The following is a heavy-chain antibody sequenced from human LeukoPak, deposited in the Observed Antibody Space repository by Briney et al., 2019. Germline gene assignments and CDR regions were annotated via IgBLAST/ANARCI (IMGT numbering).Heavy chain of an antibody. CDR3: ARHRRLSYFDY. V-gene: IGHV4-39*01. CDR1: GGSISSSSYY. CDR2: IYYSGSI. J-gene: IGHJ4*02. D-gene: IGHD2/OR15-2a*01. Sequence: PSETLSLTCTVSGGSISSSSYYWGWIRQPPGKGLEWIGNIYYSGSIYYNPSLKSRVTISVDTSKNQFSLKLSSVTAADTAVYFRARHRRLSYFDYWGQGTLVTVSS.